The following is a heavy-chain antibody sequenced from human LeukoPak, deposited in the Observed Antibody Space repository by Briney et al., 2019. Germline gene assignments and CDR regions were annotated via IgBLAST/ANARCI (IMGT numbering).Heavy chain of an antibody. V-gene: IGHV4-38-2*02. CDR1: GYSISSGYY. Sequence: SETLSLTCTVSGYSISSGYYWGRIRQPPGKGLEWIGSIYHSGSTYYNPSLKSRVTISVDTSKNQFSLKLSSVTAADTAVYYCARVRGNYYDSSGLGAFDIWGQGTMVTVSS. CDR3: ARVRGNYYDSSGLGAFDI. CDR2: IYHSGST. J-gene: IGHJ3*02. D-gene: IGHD3-22*01.